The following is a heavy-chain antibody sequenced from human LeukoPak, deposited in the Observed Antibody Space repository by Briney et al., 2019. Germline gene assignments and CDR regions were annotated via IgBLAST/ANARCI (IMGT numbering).Heavy chain of an antibody. J-gene: IGHJ4*02. V-gene: IGHV3-53*01. D-gene: IGHD4-23*01. CDR3: AGYGGFSK. Sequence: GGSLRLSCAVSGFTVSGNHVTWVRQAPGKGLAWVSTIYNTGTTNYADSVKGRFTISKDNSKNTVYLQMNSLRAEDMAIYYCAGYGGFSKWGQGTHVTVSS. CDR2: IYNTGTT. CDR1: GFTVSGNH.